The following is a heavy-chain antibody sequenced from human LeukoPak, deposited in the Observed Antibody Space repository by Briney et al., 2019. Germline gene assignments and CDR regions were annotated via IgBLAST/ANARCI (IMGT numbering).Heavy chain of an antibody. J-gene: IGHJ4*02. CDR3: AREAYCSSTTCYTYFDY. Sequence: SQTLSLTCTVSGDSISSGSYYWSWIRQPAGKGREWIGRIYTSGSTNYNPSLKSRVTISVYMSKNQFSLKLSSVTATDTAVYYCAREAYCSSTTCYTYFDYWGQGTLVTVSS. V-gene: IGHV4-61*02. D-gene: IGHD2-2*02. CDR1: GDSISSGSYY. CDR2: IYTSGST.